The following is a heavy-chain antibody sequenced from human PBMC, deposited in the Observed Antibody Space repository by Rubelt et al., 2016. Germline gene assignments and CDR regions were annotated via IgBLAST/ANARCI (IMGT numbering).Heavy chain of an antibody. D-gene: IGHD3-22*01. Sequence: QLQLQESGPGLVKPSETLSLTCTVSGGSITSYYWNWIRQPPGKGLEWIGYIFYSGSANWNPSLKSRVTIQVDTSMDQVSLKLSSVTAADTAVYYCAYSSGYYDEYFQHWGQGTLVTVSS. CDR2: IFYSGSA. CDR1: GGSITSYY. J-gene: IGHJ1*01. V-gene: IGHV4-59*01. CDR3: AYSSGYYDEYFQH.